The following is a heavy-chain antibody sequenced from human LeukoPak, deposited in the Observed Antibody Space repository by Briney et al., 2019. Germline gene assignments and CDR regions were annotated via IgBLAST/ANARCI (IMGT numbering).Heavy chain of an antibody. CDR1: GFTFSDYY. D-gene: IGHD5-24*01. CDR3: ARDGSRWLQLPGLDY. Sequence: KTGGSLRLSCAASGFTFSDYYMSWIRQAPGKGREWVSYISSSGSTIYYADSVKGRFTISRDNAKNSLYLQMNSLRAEDTAVYYCARDGSRWLQLPGLDYWGQGTLVTVSS. V-gene: IGHV3-11*01. CDR2: ISSSGSTI. J-gene: IGHJ4*02.